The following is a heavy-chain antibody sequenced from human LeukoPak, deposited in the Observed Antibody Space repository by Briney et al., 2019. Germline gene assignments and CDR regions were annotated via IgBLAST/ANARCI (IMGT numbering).Heavy chain of an antibody. CDR3: ARGYSYGYVDY. D-gene: IGHD5-18*01. J-gene: IGHJ4*02. CDR2: INAGNGNT. CDR1: GYTFTSYA. V-gene: IGHV1-3*01. Sequence: ASVKVSCKASGYTFTSYAMHWVRQAPGQRLEWMGWINAGNGNTKYSQKSQGRVTITRDTSASTAYMELSSLRSEDTAVYYCARGYSYGYVDYWGQGTLVTVSS.